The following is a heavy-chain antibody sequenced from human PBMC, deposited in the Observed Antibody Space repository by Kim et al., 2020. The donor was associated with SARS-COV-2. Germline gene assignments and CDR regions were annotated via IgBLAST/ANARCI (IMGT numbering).Heavy chain of an antibody. Sequence: ADSVKGRCTNARDNSKNTLYLQMNSLRAEDTAVYYCAKDVRATNGRFDYWGQGTLVTVSS. D-gene: IGHD1-26*01. J-gene: IGHJ4*02. V-gene: IGHV3-30*02. CDR3: AKDVRATNGRFDY.